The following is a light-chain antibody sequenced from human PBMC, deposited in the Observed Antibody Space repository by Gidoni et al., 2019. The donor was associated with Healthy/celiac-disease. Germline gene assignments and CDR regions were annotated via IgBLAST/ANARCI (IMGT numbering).Light chain of an antibody. CDR1: QSVSSSY. V-gene: IGKV3-20*01. CDR3: QQYGSSPPMYT. CDR2: GAS. Sequence: ELVLTQSPGTLPLSPGERATLPCRASQSVSSSYLAWYQQKPGQAPRLLIYGASSRATGIPDRFSGSGSGTDFTLTISRLGPEDFAVYYCQQYGSSPPMYTFGQGNKLEIK. J-gene: IGKJ2*01.